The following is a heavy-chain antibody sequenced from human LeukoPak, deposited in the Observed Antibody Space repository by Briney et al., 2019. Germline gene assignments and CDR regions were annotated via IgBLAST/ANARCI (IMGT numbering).Heavy chain of an antibody. Sequence: PGGSLRLSCAASEFTFSNYAMSWVRQAPGKGLEWVSSINGNGGRTYYGDSVKGRFTISRDNLKNTLYLQMNSLRAGDTAVYYCAKIGGTTCFWGQGTLVTVSS. J-gene: IGHJ4*02. CDR3: AKIGGTTCF. D-gene: IGHD4-17*01. V-gene: IGHV3-23*01. CDR2: INGNGGRT. CDR1: EFTFSNYA.